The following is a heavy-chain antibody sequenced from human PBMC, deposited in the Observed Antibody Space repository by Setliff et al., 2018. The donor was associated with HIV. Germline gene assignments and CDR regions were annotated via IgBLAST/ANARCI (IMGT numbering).Heavy chain of an antibody. CDR2: IYNSEMI. CDR1: GASISSDT. D-gene: IGHD3-22*01. V-gene: IGHV4-59*12. J-gene: IGHJ4*02. Sequence: SSETLSLTCIVSGASISSDTWSWIRQPPGKGLQWIGFIYNSEMINYNPSLKSRVSISVDTSKNQFSLKLSSVTAADTAVFYCARLTTTYYYDSSAYYHPVWGQGTLVTVSS. CDR3: ARLTTTYYYDSSAYYHPV.